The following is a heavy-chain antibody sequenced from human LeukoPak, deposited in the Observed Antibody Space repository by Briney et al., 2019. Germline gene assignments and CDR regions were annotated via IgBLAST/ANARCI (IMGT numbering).Heavy chain of an antibody. V-gene: IGHV1-2*02. CDR2: INPNSGGT. J-gene: IGHJ2*01. CDR1: GYTFTGYY. CDR3: ARDIVVVPAAIVHFDL. Sequence: ASVKVSCKASGYTFTGYYMHWVRQAPGQGLEWMGWINPNSGGTNYAQKFQGRVTMTRDTSISTAYMELSRLRSDDTAVYYCARDIVVVPAAIVHFDLWGRGTLVTVSS. D-gene: IGHD2-2*01.